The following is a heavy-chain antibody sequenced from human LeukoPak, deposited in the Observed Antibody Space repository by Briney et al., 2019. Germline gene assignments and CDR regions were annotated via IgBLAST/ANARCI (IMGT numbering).Heavy chain of an antibody. Sequence: GGSLRLSCSASGFTLSSYSMNWVRQAPGKGLEWVSYISSSGSTIYYADSVKGRFTISRDNAKNSLYLQMNSLRAEDTAVYYCAELGITMIGGVWGKGTTVTISS. V-gene: IGHV3-48*04. CDR2: ISSSGSTI. J-gene: IGHJ6*04. CDR3: AELGITMIGGV. CDR1: GFTLSSYS. D-gene: IGHD3-10*02.